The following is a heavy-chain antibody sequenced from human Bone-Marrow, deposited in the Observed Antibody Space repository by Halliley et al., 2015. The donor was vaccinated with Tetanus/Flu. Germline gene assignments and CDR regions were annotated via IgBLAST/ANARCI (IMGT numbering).Heavy chain of an antibody. CDR3: ARSITFDN. V-gene: IGHV4-59*01. J-gene: IGHJ4*02. D-gene: IGHD3-10*01. CDR2: VYDSGRT. Sequence: KGLEWIGYVYDSGRTNYNPSLKSRVTISGDTSKNQFSLKLSSVTAADTAIYYCARSITFDNWGQGTLVTVSS.